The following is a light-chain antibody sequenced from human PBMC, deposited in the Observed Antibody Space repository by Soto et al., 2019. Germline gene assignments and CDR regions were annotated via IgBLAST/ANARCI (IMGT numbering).Light chain of an antibody. CDR1: DIGRKS. CDR2: YDS. Sequence: SYELTQPPSVSVAPGKTARITCGGDDIGRKSVHWYQQKPGQAPVLVSYYDSDRPSGIPERFSGSNSGNTATLTISRVEAGDEADYYCQVWDSTSDHYVFGTGTKLTVL. V-gene: IGLV3-21*04. J-gene: IGLJ1*01. CDR3: QVWDSTSDHYV.